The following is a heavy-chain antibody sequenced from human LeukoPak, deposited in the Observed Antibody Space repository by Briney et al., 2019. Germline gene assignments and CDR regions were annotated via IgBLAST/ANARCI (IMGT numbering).Heavy chain of an antibody. J-gene: IGHJ6*02. Sequence: ASVKVSCKASGYTFTSYYMHWVRQAPGQGLEWMGIINPSGGSTSYAQKFQGRVTMTRDTSTSTVYMELSSLRSEDTAVYYCAVRAVTTNSYYYYGMDVWGQGTTVTVSS. CDR3: AVRAVTTNSYYYYGMDV. CDR1: GYTFTSYY. V-gene: IGHV1-46*01. D-gene: IGHD4-17*01. CDR2: INPSGGST.